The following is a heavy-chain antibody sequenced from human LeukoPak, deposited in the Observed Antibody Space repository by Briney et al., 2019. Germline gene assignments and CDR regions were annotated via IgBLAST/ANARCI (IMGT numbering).Heavy chain of an antibody. Sequence: SVKVSCKASGGTFSSYAISWVRQAPGQGLEWMGRIIPILGIANYAQKFQGRVTITADKSTSTAYMELSSLRSEDTAVYYCARVREGYYYMDVRGKGTTVTVSS. CDR3: ARVREGYYYMDV. CDR1: GGTFSSYA. CDR2: IIPILGIA. V-gene: IGHV1-69*04. J-gene: IGHJ6*03.